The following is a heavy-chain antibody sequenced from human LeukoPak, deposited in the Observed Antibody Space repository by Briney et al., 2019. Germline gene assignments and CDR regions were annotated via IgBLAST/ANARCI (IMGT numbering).Heavy chain of an antibody. CDR1: GYTFTGYY. D-gene: IGHD6-6*01. Sequence: ASVKVSCKASGYTFTGYYMHWVRQAPGQGLEWMGWINPNSGGTNYAQKFQGRVTMTRDTSISTAYMELSRLRSDDTAVYYCARALTQSSIAATLDYWGQGTLVTVS. CDR3: ARALTQSSIAATLDY. CDR2: INPNSGGT. V-gene: IGHV1-2*02. J-gene: IGHJ4*02.